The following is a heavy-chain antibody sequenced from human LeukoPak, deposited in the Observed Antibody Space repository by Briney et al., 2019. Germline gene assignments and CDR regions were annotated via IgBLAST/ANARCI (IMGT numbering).Heavy chain of an antibody. Sequence: SETLSLTCAVYGGSFSGYYWSWIRQPPGKGLEWIGEINHSGSTDYNPSLESRVTISIDTSKTQFSLKVNSVTAADTAVYYCARLPTVVTSAYYGLDVWGQGTTVIVSS. CDR2: INHSGST. D-gene: IGHD4-23*01. J-gene: IGHJ6*02. CDR3: ARLPTVVTSAYYGLDV. V-gene: IGHV4-34*01. CDR1: GGSFSGYY.